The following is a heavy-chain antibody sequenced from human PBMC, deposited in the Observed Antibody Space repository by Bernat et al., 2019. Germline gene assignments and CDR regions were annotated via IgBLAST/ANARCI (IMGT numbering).Heavy chain of an antibody. V-gene: IGHV4-39*01. J-gene: IGHJ4*02. CDR3: ARDKIMTTVTTVEFDY. CDR1: GGSISSSSYY. Sequence: QLQLQESGPGLVKPSETLSLTCTVSGGSISSSSYYWGWIRQPPGKGLEWIGSIYYSGSTYYNPSLKSRVTISVDTSKNQFSLKLSSVTAADTAVYYCARDKIMTTVTTVEFDYWGQGTLVTVSS. D-gene: IGHD4-17*01. CDR2: IYYSGST.